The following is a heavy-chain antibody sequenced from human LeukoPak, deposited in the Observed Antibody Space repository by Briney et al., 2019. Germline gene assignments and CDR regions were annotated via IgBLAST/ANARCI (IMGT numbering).Heavy chain of an antibody. CDR1: GASISTYY. CDR2: VYYTGST. CDR3: ARGGKVYSTTSAVFDY. J-gene: IGHJ4*02. Sequence: PSETLSLTCTVSGASISTYYWTWIRQPPGKGLVWIGDVYYTGSTNYNPSLESRVSISVDTSKNQFSLKLSSVTAADTAVYYCARGGKVYSTTSAVFDYWGQGTLVTVSS. V-gene: IGHV4-59*01. D-gene: IGHD2-2*01.